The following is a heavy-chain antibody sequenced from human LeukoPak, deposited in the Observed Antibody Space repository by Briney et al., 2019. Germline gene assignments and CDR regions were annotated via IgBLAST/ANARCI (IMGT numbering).Heavy chain of an antibody. CDR1: GFTFSSYW. CDR3: ARDHRGIYSPFDY. J-gene: IGHJ4*02. Sequence: GGSLRLSCAASGFTFSSYWMNWVRQAPGKGPEWVANIKQDGSEKYYVDSVKGRFIISRDNAKNSLYLQMNSLRAEDTAVYYCARDHRGIYSPFDYWGQGTLVTVSS. CDR2: IKQDGSEK. D-gene: IGHD2-21*01. V-gene: IGHV3-7*01.